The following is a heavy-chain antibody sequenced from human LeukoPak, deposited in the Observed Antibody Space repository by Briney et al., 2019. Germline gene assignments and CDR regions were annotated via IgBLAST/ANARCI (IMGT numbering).Heavy chain of an antibody. Sequence: GASVKVSCKASGYTFTSYGISWVRQAPGQGLEWMGWISAYNGNTNYAQKLQGRVTMTTDTSTSTAYMELRSLRSDDTAVYYCKIETAMGAKDAFDIWGQGTMVTVSS. CDR1: GYTFTSYG. CDR2: ISAYNGNT. J-gene: IGHJ3*02. CDR3: KIETAMGAKDAFDI. D-gene: IGHD5-18*01. V-gene: IGHV1-18*01.